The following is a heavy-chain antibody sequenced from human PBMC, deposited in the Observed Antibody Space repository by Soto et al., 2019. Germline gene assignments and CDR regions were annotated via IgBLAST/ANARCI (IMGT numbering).Heavy chain of an antibody. CDR2: IIPIFGTA. CDR3: ARGDHIVATIYDI. J-gene: IGHJ3*02. V-gene: IGHV1-69*13. D-gene: IGHD5-12*01. CDR1: GGTFSSYA. Sequence: GASVKVSCKASGGTFSSYAISWVRQAPGQGLEWMGGIIPIFGTADYAQKFQGRVTITADESTSTAYMELSSLRSEDTAVYYCARGDHIVATIYDIWGEETMVTVS.